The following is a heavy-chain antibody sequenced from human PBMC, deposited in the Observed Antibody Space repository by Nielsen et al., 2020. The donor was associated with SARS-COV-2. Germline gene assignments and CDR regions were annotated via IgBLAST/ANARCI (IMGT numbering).Heavy chain of an antibody. J-gene: IGHJ6*03. V-gene: IGHV3-11*04. Sequence: GESLKISCAASGFTFSDYYMSWIRQAPGKGLEWVSYISSSGSTIYYADSVKGRFTISRDNAKNSLYLQMNSLRAEDTAVYYCARGGLRWYRIHLRQYYYYYMDVWGKGTTVTVSS. CDR2: ISSSGSTI. CDR3: ARGGLRWYRIHLRQYYYYYMDV. D-gene: IGHD4-23*01. CDR1: GFTFSDYY.